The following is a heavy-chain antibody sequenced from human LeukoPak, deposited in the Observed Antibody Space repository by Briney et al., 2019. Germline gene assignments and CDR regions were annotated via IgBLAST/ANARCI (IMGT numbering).Heavy chain of an antibody. V-gene: IGHV3-48*03. CDR1: VFTFSNYE. Sequence: GGSLRLSCAASVFTFSNYEMNWVRQAPGKGLEWVSLVSSSGRTIYYADSVKGRFTLSRDNAKNSLHLQMNSLRAEDTAVYYCARSHLVVVTATPHYGMDVWGQGTTVTVSS. CDR3: ARSHLVVVTATPHYGMDV. CDR2: VSSSGRTI. D-gene: IGHD2-21*02. J-gene: IGHJ6*02.